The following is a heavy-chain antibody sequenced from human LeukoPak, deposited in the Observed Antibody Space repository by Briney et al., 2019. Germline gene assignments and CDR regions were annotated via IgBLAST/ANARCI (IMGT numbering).Heavy chain of an antibody. J-gene: IGHJ4*02. V-gene: IGHV4-39*07. CDR2: SYYRGST. CDR3: RPYYYDSSGYYFDY. Sequence: SETLSLTCTASGGSISSSNYYWGWIRQPPGKGLEWIGSSYYRGSTYYNPSLKSRVTISLDTSKNQFSLKLSSVTAADTAVYYCRPYYYDSSGYYFDYWGQGTLVTVSS. D-gene: IGHD3-22*01. CDR1: GGSISSSNYY.